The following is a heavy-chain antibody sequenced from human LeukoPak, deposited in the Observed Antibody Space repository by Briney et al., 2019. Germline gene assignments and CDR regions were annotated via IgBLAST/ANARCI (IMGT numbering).Heavy chain of an antibody. CDR1: GFTFSSYA. CDR2: ISGSGGST. J-gene: IGHJ4*02. V-gene: IGHV3-23*01. CDR3: VIGGRGTAVTPTTYDY. D-gene: IGHD4-23*01. Sequence: PGGSLRLSCAASGFTFSSYAMSWGRQAPGKGLEWVSAISGSGGSTYYADSVKGRFTISRDNSKNTLYLQMSSLRAEDTAVYYCVIGGRGTAVTPTTYDYWGQGTLVTVSS.